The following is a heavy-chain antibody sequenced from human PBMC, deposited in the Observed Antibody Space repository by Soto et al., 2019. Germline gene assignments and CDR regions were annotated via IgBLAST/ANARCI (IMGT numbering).Heavy chain of an antibody. Sequence: EASVKVSCKASGGTFSSYAISWVRQAPGQGLEWMGGIIPIFGTANYAQKFQGRVTITADESTSTAYMELSSLRSEDTAVYYCARDLYSYGRYGMDVWGQGTTVTVSS. D-gene: IGHD5-18*01. J-gene: IGHJ6*02. CDR3: ARDLYSYGRYGMDV. V-gene: IGHV1-69*13. CDR2: IIPIFGTA. CDR1: GGTFSSYA.